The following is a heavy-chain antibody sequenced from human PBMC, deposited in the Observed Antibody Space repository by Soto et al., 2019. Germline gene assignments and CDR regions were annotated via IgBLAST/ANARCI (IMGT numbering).Heavy chain of an antibody. CDR1: GGSISSGGYY. CDR2: IYYSGST. Sequence: QVQVQESGPGLVKSSQTLSLTCTVSGGSISSGGYYWSWIRQHPGKGLEWIGYIYYSGSTYYNPSLKSRVTISVDTSKNQFSLKLSSVTAADTAVYYCARDSTLTGTTLLWGPGTLVTVSS. J-gene: IGHJ4*02. D-gene: IGHD1-20*01. CDR3: ARDSTLTGTTLL. V-gene: IGHV4-31*03.